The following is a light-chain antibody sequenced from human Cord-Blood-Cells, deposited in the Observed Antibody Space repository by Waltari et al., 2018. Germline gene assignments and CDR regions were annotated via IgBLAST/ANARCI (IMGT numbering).Light chain of an antibody. V-gene: IGLV2-14*01. J-gene: IGLJ3*02. CDR3: SSYTSSSTRV. CDR2: EVS. CDR1: SSDVGGYNY. Sequence: QSALTQPASVSGSPGQSITISCTGTSSDVGGYNYVSWYQQHPGKAPKLMIYEVSKRPSGGSNRFSGSKAGHTASLTISGLQAEDEADYYCSSYTSSSTRVFGGGTKLTVL.